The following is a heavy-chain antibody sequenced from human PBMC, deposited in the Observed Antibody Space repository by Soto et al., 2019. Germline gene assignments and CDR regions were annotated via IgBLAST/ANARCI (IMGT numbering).Heavy chain of an antibody. Sequence: ASVKVSCKASGYTFTGYYMHWVRQAPGQGLEWMGWINPNSGGTNYAQKFQGRVTMTRDTSISTAYMELSRLRSDDTAVYYCARGDNMIVVVSQVDYWGQGTLVTVSS. J-gene: IGHJ4*02. CDR3: ARGDNMIVVVSQVDY. CDR2: INPNSGGT. D-gene: IGHD3-22*01. V-gene: IGHV1-2*02. CDR1: GYTFTGYY.